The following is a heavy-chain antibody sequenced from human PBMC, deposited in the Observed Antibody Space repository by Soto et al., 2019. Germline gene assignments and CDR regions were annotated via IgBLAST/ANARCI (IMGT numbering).Heavy chain of an antibody. CDR1: GGSISSGGYY. V-gene: IGHV4-31*03. J-gene: IGHJ4*02. CDR2: IYYSGST. D-gene: IGHD1-26*01. CDR3: ARLGRWETNS. Sequence: QVQLQESGPGLVKPSQTLSLTCTVSGGSISSGGYYWSWIRQHPGKGLEWIGYIYYSGSTYYNPSLXSXVXIXLDTSKNQFSRKLSSVTAADTAVYYCARLGRWETNSWGQGTLVTVSS.